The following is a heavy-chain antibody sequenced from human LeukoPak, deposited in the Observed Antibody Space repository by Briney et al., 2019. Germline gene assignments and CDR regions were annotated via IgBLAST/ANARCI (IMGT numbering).Heavy chain of an antibody. V-gene: IGHV1-18*01. J-gene: IGHJ4*02. CDR1: GYTFTSYG. CDR2: ISTYNGNT. CDR3: SRGDY. Sequence: ASVKVSCKASGYTFTSYGISWVRQAPGQGLEWMGWISTYNGNTSYAQKLQGRVTLTRDTSTATAYMEVRSLRSEDTAVYYCSRGDYWGQGTLVTVSS.